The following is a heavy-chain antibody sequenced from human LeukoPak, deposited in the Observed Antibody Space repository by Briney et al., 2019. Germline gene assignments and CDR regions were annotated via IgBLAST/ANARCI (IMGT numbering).Heavy chain of an antibody. J-gene: IGHJ4*02. V-gene: IGHV3-13*01. Sequence: TGGSLRLSCAASGFTFSSYDMHWVRQATGKGLEWVSAIGTAGDTYYPGSVKGRFTISRENAKNSLYLQMNSLRAGDTAVYYCARAARVFISGYHNQFDYWGQGTLVTVSS. D-gene: IGHD3-22*01. CDR2: IGTAGDT. CDR1: GFTFSSYD. CDR3: ARAARVFISGYHNQFDY.